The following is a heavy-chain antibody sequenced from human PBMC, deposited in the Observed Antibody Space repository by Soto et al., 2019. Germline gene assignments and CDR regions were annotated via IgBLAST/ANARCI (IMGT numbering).Heavy chain of an antibody. CDR1: GFSLSNARMG. CDR3: ARILGEYYYGSGTNWFDP. J-gene: IGHJ5*02. CDR2: IFSNDEK. Sequence: QVTLKESGPVLVKPTETLTLTCTVSGFSLSNARMGVSWIRQPPGKALEWLAHIFSNDEKSYSTSLKSRLTISKDTSKSQVVLTMTNMDPVDTAPYYCARILGEYYYGSGTNWFDPWGQGTLVTVSS. D-gene: IGHD3-10*01. V-gene: IGHV2-26*01.